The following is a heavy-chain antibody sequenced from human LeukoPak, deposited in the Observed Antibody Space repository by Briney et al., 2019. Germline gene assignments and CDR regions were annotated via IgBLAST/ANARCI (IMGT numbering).Heavy chain of an antibody. CDR1: GGSVSSGSYY. D-gene: IGHD6-19*01. Sequence: SETLSLTCTVSGGSVSSGSYYWSWIRQPPGKGLEWIGYIYYSGSTNYNPSLKSRVTISVDTSKNQFSLKLSSVTAADTAVYYCARDEFDSSGWTYYYYGMDVWGQGTTVTVSS. CDR2: IYYSGST. J-gene: IGHJ6*02. CDR3: ARDEFDSSGWTYYYYGMDV. V-gene: IGHV4-61*01.